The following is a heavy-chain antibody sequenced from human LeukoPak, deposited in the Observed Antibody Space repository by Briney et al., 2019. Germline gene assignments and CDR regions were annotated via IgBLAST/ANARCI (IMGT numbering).Heavy chain of an antibody. Sequence: ASVTVSCKASGYTFTGYYMHWVRQAPGQGREWMGWINPNSGGTNYAQKFQGRVTMTRDTSISTAYMELSRLRSDDTAVYYCARTDNWNDSYFDYWGQGTLVTVSS. D-gene: IGHD1-1*01. J-gene: IGHJ4*02. V-gene: IGHV1-2*02. CDR2: INPNSGGT. CDR1: GYTFTGYY. CDR3: ARTDNWNDSYFDY.